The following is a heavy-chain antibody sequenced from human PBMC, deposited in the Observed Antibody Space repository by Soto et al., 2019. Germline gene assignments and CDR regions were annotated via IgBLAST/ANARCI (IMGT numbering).Heavy chain of an antibody. J-gene: IGHJ5*02. CDR3: ARVGLVGSTTLSNAWFDP. V-gene: IGHV5-51*01. D-gene: IGHD1-26*01. CDR1: GYTFTSHW. CDR2: IYPGDSDT. Sequence: GESLKISCKGSGYTFTSHWIGWVRQMPGKGLEWMGIIYPGDSDTRYSPSFRGQVIISADKSITTAYLQWSSLKASDTAMYYCARVGLVGSTTLSNAWFDPWCQGTLVTVSS.